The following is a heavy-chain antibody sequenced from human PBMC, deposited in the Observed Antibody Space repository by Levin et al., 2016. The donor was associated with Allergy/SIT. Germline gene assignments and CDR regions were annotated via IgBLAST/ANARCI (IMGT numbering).Heavy chain of an antibody. V-gene: IGHV3-23*01. CDR2: VSASGGTT. CDR3: CKDGHNTFAS. J-gene: IGHJ4*02. Sequence: GESLKISCAASGFSFGIYAMSWVRQAPGQGLEWVSTVSASGGTTHYADPVKGRFSVSRDNSNSTVYLHIDKVSAEDTAVYFCCKDGHNTFASWGQGTPVTVSS. D-gene: IGHD1-1*01. CDR1: GFSFGIYA.